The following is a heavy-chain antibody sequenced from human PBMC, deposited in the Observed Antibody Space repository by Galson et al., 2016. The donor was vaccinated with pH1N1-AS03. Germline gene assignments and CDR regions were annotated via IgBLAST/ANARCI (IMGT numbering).Heavy chain of an antibody. D-gene: IGHD3-22*01. Sequence: CAASGISLSSSWMHWVRQAPGRGLVWVSGINGVGSSIKYADAVKGRFTISRDNAKNMLYLQMNSLRADDAAVYYCTRGYDDSGPDDHRLFDSWGQGTQVTVSS. CDR2: INGVGSSI. J-gene: IGHJ5*01. CDR3: TRGYDDSGPDDHRLFDS. V-gene: IGHV3-74*01. CDR1: GISLSSSW.